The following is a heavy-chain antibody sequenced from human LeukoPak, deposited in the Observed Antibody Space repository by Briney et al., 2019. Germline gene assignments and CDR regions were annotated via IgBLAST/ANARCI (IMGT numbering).Heavy chain of an antibody. D-gene: IGHD3-10*01. CDR1: GGTFSSYA. Sequence: ASVKVSCKASGGTFSSYAISWVRQAPGQGLEWMGGIIPIFGTANYAQKFQGRVTITADESTSTAYMELSSLRSEDTAVYYCATRYGSGSYYKLGYWGQGTLVTVSS. V-gene: IGHV1-69*13. J-gene: IGHJ4*02. CDR2: IIPIFGTA. CDR3: ATRYGSGSYYKLGY.